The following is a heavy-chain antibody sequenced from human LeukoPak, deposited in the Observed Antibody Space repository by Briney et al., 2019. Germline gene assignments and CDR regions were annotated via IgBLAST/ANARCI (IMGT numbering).Heavy chain of an antibody. CDR1: GFTFSSYA. D-gene: IGHD1-7*01. CDR2: ISGSGGST. V-gene: IGHV3-23*01. CDR3: AKSLHNWNSGPES. Sequence: PGGSLRLSCAASGFTFSSYAMSWVRQAPGKGLEWVSAISGSGGSTYYADSVKGRFTISRDNSKNTLYLQMSSLRAEDTAIYYCAKSLHNWNSGPESWGQGTLVTVSS. J-gene: IGHJ5*02.